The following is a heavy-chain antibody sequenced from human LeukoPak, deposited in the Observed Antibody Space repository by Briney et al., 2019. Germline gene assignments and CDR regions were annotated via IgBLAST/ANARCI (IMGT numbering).Heavy chain of an antibody. J-gene: IGHJ6*02. V-gene: IGHV3-48*04. Sequence: GGSLRLSCAASGFTFGPYTMNWVRQAPGKGLEWVSYISSSSSTIYYADSVKGRFTISRDNAKNSLYLQMNSLRAEDTAVYYCASLDYYYYGMDVWGQGTTATVSS. CDR3: ASLDYYYYGMDV. CDR1: GFTFGPYT. CDR2: ISSSSSTI.